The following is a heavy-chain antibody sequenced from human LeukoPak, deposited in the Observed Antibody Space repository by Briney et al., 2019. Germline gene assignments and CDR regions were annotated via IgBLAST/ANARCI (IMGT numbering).Heavy chain of an antibody. J-gene: IGHJ4*02. CDR2: IYYSGNT. Sequence: PSETLSLTCAVSGGSICPYYWSWIRQPPGKGLEWLGHIYYSGNTDYNPPLKSRVAISVDTSKTQFSLKLSSVTAADTAVYYCARSTGTTMFIDYWGQGTLVTVSS. CDR3: ARSTGTTMFIDY. D-gene: IGHD3-10*02. CDR1: GGSICPYY. V-gene: IGHV4-59*01.